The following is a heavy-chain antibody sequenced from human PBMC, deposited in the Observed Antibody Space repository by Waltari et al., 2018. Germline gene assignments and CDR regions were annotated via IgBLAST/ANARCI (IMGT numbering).Heavy chain of an antibody. CDR2: IRFDGSKK. CDR3: ASGVMVAAGDDCFDF. V-gene: IGHV3-30*02. D-gene: IGHD2-15*01. Sequence: QMKLVESGGGVAQPGGLWRLSCAASGLSFSNHGMHWVRQAPGKGLEWVAFIRFDGSKKFHADSVKGRFTISRDNSKEIVYLQMNSLTTEDTAMYYCASGVMVAAGDDCFDFWGQGTMLTVSS. CDR1: GLSFSNHG. J-gene: IGHJ3*01.